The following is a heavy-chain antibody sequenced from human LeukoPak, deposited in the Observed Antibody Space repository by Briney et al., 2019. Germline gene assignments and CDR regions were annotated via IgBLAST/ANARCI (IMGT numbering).Heavy chain of an antibody. J-gene: IGHJ1*01. CDR2: ISYDGHNK. Sequence: GGSLRLSCAASGFTFSNYTIHWVRQAPGKGLEWVAVISYDGHNKYYADSVKGRFTISRDNSKNRLYLQMNSLRAADTAVYYCARGTDSRSRSPEYFQHWGQGTLVTVSS. CDR3: ARGTDSRSRSPEYFQH. CDR1: GFTFSNYT. V-gene: IGHV3-30-3*01. D-gene: IGHD6-13*01.